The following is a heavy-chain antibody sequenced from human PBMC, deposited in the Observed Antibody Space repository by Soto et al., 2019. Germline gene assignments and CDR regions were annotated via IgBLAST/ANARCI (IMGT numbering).Heavy chain of an antibody. J-gene: IGHJ6*02. D-gene: IGHD1-26*01. V-gene: IGHV4-34*01. CDR1: GGSFSGYY. Sequence: PSETLSLTCAVYGGSFSGYYWSWIRQPPGKGLEWIGEINHSGSTNYNPSLKSRVTISVDTSKNQFSLKLSSVTAADTAVYYCARGRGGATRYYYYGMDVWGQGTTVTVYS. CDR2: INHSGST. CDR3: ARGRGGATRYYYYGMDV.